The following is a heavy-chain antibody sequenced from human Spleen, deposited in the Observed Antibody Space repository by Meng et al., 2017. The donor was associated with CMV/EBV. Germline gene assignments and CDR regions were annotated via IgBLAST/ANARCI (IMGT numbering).Heavy chain of an antibody. CDR2: IYSGGSAT. D-gene: IGHD1-26*01. J-gene: IGHJ6*02. CDR1: GSSVTSTN. CDR3: ARLGSYTYYSYGIDF. V-gene: IGHV3-23*03. Sequence: GGSLRLSCAASGSSVTSTNMSWVLQAPGKGLEWVSVIYSGGSATYHADSVKGRFNITRDNSKNMVYLHMNSLRADDTAIYYCARLGSYTYYSYGIDFWGQGTTVTVSS.